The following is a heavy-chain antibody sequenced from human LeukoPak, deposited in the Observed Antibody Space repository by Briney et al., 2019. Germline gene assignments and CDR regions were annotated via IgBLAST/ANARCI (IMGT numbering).Heavy chain of an antibody. CDR1: GGFVSSNSYY. D-gene: IGHD6-19*01. CDR3: ARGGFSSGWIHDAFDV. V-gene: IGHV4-39*01. J-gene: IGHJ3*01. CDR2: IYGSGTT. Sequence: SETLSLTCSVSGGFVSSNSYYWAWIRQPPGKGLEWIGSIYGSGTTYHNPSLTSRGTISVDTSKNQFSLRLTSVTAADTAVYYCARGGFSSGWIHDAFDVWGQGTVVTVSS.